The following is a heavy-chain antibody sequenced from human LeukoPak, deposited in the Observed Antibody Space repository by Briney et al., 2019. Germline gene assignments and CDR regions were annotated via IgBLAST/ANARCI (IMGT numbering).Heavy chain of an antibody. CDR1: GFTFRSHA. J-gene: IGHJ3*02. Sequence: GGSLRLSCVGSGFTFRSHAMSWVRQAPEKGLEFVSGIYENGGTTYHADSVKGRFSISRDNSKSTLYLQMNSLRAEDTAVYYCARVSGPAAAGTYDAFDIWGQGTMVTVSS. V-gene: IGHV3-23*01. CDR3: ARVSGPAAAGTYDAFDI. D-gene: IGHD6-13*01. CDR2: IYENGGTT.